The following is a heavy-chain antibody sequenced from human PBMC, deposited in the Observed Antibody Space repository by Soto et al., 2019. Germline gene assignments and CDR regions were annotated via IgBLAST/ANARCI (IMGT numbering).Heavy chain of an antibody. J-gene: IGHJ1*01. CDR2: IHSSGNT. CDR1: GTSVFGANW. V-gene: IGHV4-4*02. D-gene: IGHD3-22*01. CDR3: ARTGPYSSGNN. Sequence: QVHLQESGPGLVNPLETLSLTCTVSGTSVFGANWWVWVRQPPGKGLEWIGEIHSSGNTDYNPSLNSRVILSVDMSQNEFSRKLPSVPAADPAVYYCARTGPYSSGNNWGQGTLVAVSS.